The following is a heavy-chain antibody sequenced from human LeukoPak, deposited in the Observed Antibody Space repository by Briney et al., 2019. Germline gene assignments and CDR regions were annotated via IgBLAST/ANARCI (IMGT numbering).Heavy chain of an antibody. D-gene: IGHD2-2*01. CDR2: ISSDTTTI. Sequence: PGGSLRLSCAASGFTFSSYGMNWVRQAPGKGLEWVSYISSDTTTIDYADSVKGRFTISRDNAKDSLWLQMNSLRDEDTAVYYCARTFGASCSYRGQGTLVTVSS. CDR3: ARTFGASCSY. J-gene: IGHJ4*02. V-gene: IGHV3-48*02. CDR1: GFTFSSYG.